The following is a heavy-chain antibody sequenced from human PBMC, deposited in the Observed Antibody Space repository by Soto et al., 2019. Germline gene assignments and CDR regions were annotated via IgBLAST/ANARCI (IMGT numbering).Heavy chain of an antibody. Sequence: QVQLVESGGGVVQPGRSLRLSCAASGFTFYKYGMHWVRQAPGKRLEWVALISHDGSNKYYVDPVKGRFTIARDNSKNTVFLQMNSLRPEDTALYFCAKDDSNRWYNYYAMDVWGQGTTVTVSS. CDR3: AKDDSNRWYNYYAMDV. J-gene: IGHJ6*02. V-gene: IGHV3-30*18. D-gene: IGHD3-22*01. CDR1: GFTFYKYG. CDR2: ISHDGSNK.